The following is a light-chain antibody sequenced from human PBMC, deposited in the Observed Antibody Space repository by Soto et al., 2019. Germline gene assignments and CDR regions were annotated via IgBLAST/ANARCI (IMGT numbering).Light chain of an antibody. CDR1: QDISSY. V-gene: IGKV1-9*01. CDR3: QQLNSYLT. CDR2: AAS. Sequence: DIQLTQSPSFLSASVGDRVTITCRASQDISSYLAWYQQKPGKAPKLLIYAASTLQSGVPSRFSGSGSGSEFTLTISSLQPEDFATYYCQQLNSYLTFGPGTKVDVK. J-gene: IGKJ3*01.